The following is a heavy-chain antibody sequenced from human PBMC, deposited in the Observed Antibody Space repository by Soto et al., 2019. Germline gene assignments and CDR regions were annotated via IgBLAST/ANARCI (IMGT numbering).Heavy chain of an antibody. CDR2: VSHDGRNT. CDR3: ATTPVGKYYDSSGYLDY. D-gene: IGHD3-22*01. J-gene: IGHJ4*02. Sequence: GGSLRLSCAASGFTFSDYAMHWVRQAPGKGLEWVAVVSHDGRNTHYADSVKGRFTISRDNSKNTLYLQMTSLRAEDTAVYYCATTPVGKYYDSSGYLDYWGQGTLVTVSS. V-gene: IGHV3-30*03. CDR1: GFTFSDYA.